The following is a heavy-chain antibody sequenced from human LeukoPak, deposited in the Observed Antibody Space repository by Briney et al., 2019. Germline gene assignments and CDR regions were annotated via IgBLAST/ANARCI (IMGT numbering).Heavy chain of an antibody. D-gene: IGHD1-26*01. CDR3: ARARRYSGSYLMSWYFDL. V-gene: IGHV4-59*11. CDR2: IYYIGST. Sequence: SETLSLTCTVSGGSISNHYWSWIRQPPGKGPEWIGYIYYIGSTNYNPSLKSRVTISVDTSKNQFSLKLSSVTAADTAVYYCARARRYSGSYLMSWYFDLWGRGTLVTVSS. J-gene: IGHJ2*01. CDR1: GGSISNHY.